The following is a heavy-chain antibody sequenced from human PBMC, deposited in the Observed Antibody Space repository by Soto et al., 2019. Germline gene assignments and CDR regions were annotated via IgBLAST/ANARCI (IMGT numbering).Heavy chain of an antibody. V-gene: IGHV2-5*02. J-gene: IGHJ4*02. Sequence: QITLKESGPPLVKPTQTLTLTCTFSGFSLSTSGVGVGWIRQPPGKALEWLALIYWDDDKRYSPSLKSRLTIPKDTSKNQVVLTMTNLDPVDTATYYCAHRGALFGATRPGVDYWGQGTLVTVSS. CDR3: AHRGALFGATRPGVDY. CDR2: IYWDDDK. CDR1: GFSLSTSGVG. D-gene: IGHD1-26*01.